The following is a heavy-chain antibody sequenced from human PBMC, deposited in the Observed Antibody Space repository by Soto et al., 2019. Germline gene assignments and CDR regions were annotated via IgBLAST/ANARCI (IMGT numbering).Heavy chain of an antibody. V-gene: IGHV4-59*01. CDR1: GGSISSYY. Sequence: SETLSLTCDVSGGSISSYYWSWIRQPPGKGLEWIGYIYYSGSTNYNPSLKSRVTISVDTSKNQFSLKLSSVTAADTAVYYCARGMRTVVVPAAPYYYYGMDVWGQGTTVTVSS. J-gene: IGHJ6*02. CDR3: ARGMRTVVVPAAPYYYYGMDV. D-gene: IGHD2-2*01. CDR2: IYYSGST.